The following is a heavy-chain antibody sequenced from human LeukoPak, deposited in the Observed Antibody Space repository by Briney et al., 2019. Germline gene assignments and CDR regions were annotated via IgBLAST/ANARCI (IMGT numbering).Heavy chain of an antibody. Sequence: SETLSLTCSVSGGSISSSSNYWGWIRQPPGKRLEWIGSFYYSGSTYSHPTLKSRVTISVDTSKNQFSLKLSSVTAADTAVYYCARDGCYYDSSGYYRFDYWGQGTLVTVSS. CDR2: FYYSGST. V-gene: IGHV4-39*07. J-gene: IGHJ4*02. D-gene: IGHD3-22*01. CDR1: GGSISSSSNY. CDR3: ARDGCYYDSSGYYRFDY.